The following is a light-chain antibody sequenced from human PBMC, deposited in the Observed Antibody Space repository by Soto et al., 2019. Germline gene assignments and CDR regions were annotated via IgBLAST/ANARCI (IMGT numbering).Light chain of an antibody. Sequence: QSALTQPPSVSGSPGQSVAISCTGTSSDVAAYNRVSWFQQSPGTAPKLLIYEVSNRPSGVPDRFSGSKSGNTASLTISGLQAEDDADYYCSLYTSSSTYVFGTGTKLTVL. CDR1: SSDVAAYNR. CDR3: SLYTSSSTYV. V-gene: IGLV2-18*01. CDR2: EVS. J-gene: IGLJ1*01.